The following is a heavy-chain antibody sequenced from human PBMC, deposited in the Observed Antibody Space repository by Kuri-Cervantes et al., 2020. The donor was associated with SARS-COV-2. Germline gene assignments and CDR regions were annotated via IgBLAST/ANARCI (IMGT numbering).Heavy chain of an antibody. Sequence: ASVKVSCKASGYTFTSYYMHWVRQAPGQGLEWMGIIIPSGGSTSYAQKFQGRVTMTRDKSTSTAYMELRSLRSDDTAVYYCARDDGRRIFGVGINYYYYGMDVWGQGTTVTVSS. D-gene: IGHD3-3*01. CDR1: GYTFTSYY. CDR3: ARDDGRRIFGVGINYYYYGMDV. CDR2: IIPSGGST. J-gene: IGHJ6*02. V-gene: IGHV1-46*01.